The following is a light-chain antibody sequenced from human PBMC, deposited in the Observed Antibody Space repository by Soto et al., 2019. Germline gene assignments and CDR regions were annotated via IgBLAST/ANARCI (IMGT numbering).Light chain of an antibody. CDR3: FSYTANDNWV. J-gene: IGLJ3*02. CDR1: NSDVGRYNS. V-gene: IGLV2-11*01. CDR2: AVR. Sequence: QSVLTQPHSVSGSPGQSVTISCTGTNSDVGRYNSVSWYQQLPGKAPKIIISAVRQRPSGVPDRFSGSKSDNTASLTISGLQADDEADYFCFSYTANDNWVFGGGTKLTVL.